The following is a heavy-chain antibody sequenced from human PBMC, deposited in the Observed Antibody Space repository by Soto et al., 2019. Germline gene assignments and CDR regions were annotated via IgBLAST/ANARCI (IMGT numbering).Heavy chain of an antibody. CDR1: GFTFSSYA. V-gene: IGHV3-30-3*01. J-gene: IGHJ6*02. D-gene: IGHD6-13*01. Sequence: PGGSLRLSCAASGFTFSSYAMHWVRQAPGKGLEWVAVISYDGSNKYYADSVKGRFTISRDNSKNTLYLQMNSLRAEDTAVYYCAGGVRDGSWLLSNYYGMDVWGQGTTVTVSS. CDR3: AGGVRDGSWLLSNYYGMDV. CDR2: ISYDGSNK.